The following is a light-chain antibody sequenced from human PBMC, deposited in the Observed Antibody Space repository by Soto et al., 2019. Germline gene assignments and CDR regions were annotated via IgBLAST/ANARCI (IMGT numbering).Light chain of an antibody. CDR1: NIDTKS. Sequence: SYELTQPPSVSVAPGQTAKITCAGDNIDTKSMHWYQQRPGQAPVLVVHDDTDRAAGIPERFSGSKSGGTATLTISRVEAGDEADYYCQVWDIITYHVVFGGGIKLTVL. J-gene: IGLJ2*01. CDR3: QVWDIITYHVV. CDR2: DDT. V-gene: IGLV3-21*02.